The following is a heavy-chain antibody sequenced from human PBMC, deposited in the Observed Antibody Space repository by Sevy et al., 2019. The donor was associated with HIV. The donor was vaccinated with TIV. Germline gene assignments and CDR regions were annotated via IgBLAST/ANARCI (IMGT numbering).Heavy chain of an antibody. CDR2: FDPEDGET. J-gene: IGHJ6*03. Sequence: ASVKVSCKVSGYTLTELSMHWVRQAPGKGLEWMGGFDPEDGETNYAQKFQGRVTMTEDTSTDTAYMELSSLRSEDTAVYYCATINVIVGATIYYYYYLDVWGKGTTVTVSS. CDR1: GYTLTELS. V-gene: IGHV1-24*01. CDR3: ATINVIVGATIYYYYYLDV. D-gene: IGHD1-26*01.